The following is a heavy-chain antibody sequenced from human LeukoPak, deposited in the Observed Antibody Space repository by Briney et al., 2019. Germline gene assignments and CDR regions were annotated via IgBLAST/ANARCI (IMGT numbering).Heavy chain of an antibody. Sequence: SETLSLTCAVSGGSISSYYWSWIRQPPGKGLEWIGYIYYSGSTDYNPSLKSRVTISVDTSKNQFSLKLSSVTAADTAVYYCARGYSSGWVDYWGQGTLVTVSS. CDR1: GGSISSYY. CDR2: IYYSGST. J-gene: IGHJ4*02. V-gene: IGHV4-59*01. D-gene: IGHD6-19*01. CDR3: ARGYSSGWVDY.